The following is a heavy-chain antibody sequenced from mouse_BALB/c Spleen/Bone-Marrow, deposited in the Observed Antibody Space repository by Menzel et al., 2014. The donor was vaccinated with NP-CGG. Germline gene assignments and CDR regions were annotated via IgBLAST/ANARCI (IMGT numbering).Heavy chain of an antibody. CDR1: GYSFTSYW. J-gene: IGHJ2*01. Sequence: VQLQQSGAELVKPGASVKLSCKASGYSFTSYWMNWVKQRPGQGLEWIGMLHPSDSETRLNQKFKDKATLTVDKSSSTAYMQLSSPTSEDSAVYYCARVGGLRVFDYWGEGTTLTVSS. D-gene: IGHD2-2*01. CDR2: LHPSDSET. V-gene: IGHV1-74*01. CDR3: ARVGGLRVFDY.